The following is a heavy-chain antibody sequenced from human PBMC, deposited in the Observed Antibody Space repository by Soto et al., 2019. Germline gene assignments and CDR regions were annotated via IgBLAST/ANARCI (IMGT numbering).Heavy chain of an antibody. CDR3: ARDNGMAGSFDP. V-gene: IGHV3-48*02. CDR2: ISFSSTTI. J-gene: IGHJ5*02. D-gene: IGHD2-8*01. CDR1: GFAFSTYS. Sequence: QLVESGGGLVQPGGSLRLSCAASGFAFSTYSISWVRQAPGKGLEWVSYISFSSTTIFYADSVRGRFTISRDNAKNSLYLQMNTLRDEDTAVYYCARDNGMAGSFDPWGQGTLVTVSS.